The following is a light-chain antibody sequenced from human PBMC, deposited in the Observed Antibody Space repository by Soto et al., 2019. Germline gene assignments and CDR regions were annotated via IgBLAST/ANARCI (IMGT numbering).Light chain of an antibody. J-gene: IGLJ2*01. V-gene: IGLV3-1*01. CDR3: QAWDSSTHVV. Sequence: ELTQPPSVSVSPGQTASITCSGDKLGHKYACWYQQKPGQSPVLVIYQDNRRPSGIPERFSGSNSGNTATLTISGTQAMDEADYYCQAWDSSTHVVFGGGTKLTVL. CDR2: QDN. CDR1: KLGHKY.